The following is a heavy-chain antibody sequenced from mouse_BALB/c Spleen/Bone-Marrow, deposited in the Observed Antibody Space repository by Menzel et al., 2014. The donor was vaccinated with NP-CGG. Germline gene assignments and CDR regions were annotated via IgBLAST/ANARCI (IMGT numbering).Heavy chain of an antibody. Sequence: EVKLVESGGDLVKPGGSLKLSCAASGFTFSHYGMSWVRQTPDKRLEWVATIGSGGTYIYYSDSVEGRFTISRDNAKNILYLQMSSLKSEDTAMYYCARHLLLRSSNTMDYWGQGTSVTVSS. CDR2: IGSGGTYI. D-gene: IGHD1-1*01. CDR3: ARHLLLRSSNTMDY. V-gene: IGHV5-6*02. J-gene: IGHJ4*01. CDR1: GFTFSHYG.